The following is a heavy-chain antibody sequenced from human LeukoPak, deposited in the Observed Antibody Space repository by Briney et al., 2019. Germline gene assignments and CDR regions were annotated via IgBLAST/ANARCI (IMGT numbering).Heavy chain of an antibody. CDR1: GYTFTSYY. CDR2: INPSGGST. Sequence: GASVKVSCKASGYTFTSYYMHWVRQAPGQGLEWMGIINPSGGSTSYAQKFQGRVTMTRDTSTSTVYMELSSLRSEDTAVYYCARDRACITGTTKGGGRQKHDYYGMDVWGQGTTVTVSS. D-gene: IGHD1-20*01. V-gene: IGHV1-46*01. CDR3: ARDRACITGTTKGGGRQKHDYYGMDV. J-gene: IGHJ6*02.